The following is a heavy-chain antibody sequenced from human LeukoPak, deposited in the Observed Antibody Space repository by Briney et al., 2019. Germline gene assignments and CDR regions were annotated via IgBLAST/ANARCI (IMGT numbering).Heavy chain of an antibody. Sequence: PGRSLRLSCAASGFTSSNYGMHWVRQAPGKGLEWVAVIWYDGSNKYYADSVKGRFTISRDNSKNTLFLQMDSLRAEDTAVYYCARDRTVTTNYYYGMDVWGQGTTVTVSS. V-gene: IGHV3-33*01. CDR3: ARDRTVTTNYYYGMDV. J-gene: IGHJ6*02. CDR1: GFTSSNYG. CDR2: IWYDGSNK. D-gene: IGHD4-17*01.